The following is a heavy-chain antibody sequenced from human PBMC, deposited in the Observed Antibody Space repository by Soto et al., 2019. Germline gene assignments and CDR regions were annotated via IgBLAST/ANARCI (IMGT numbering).Heavy chain of an antibody. CDR2: ISYDGSNK. J-gene: IGHJ4*02. Sequence: QVQLVESGGGVVQPGRSLRLSCAASGFTFSSYGMHWVRQAPGKGLEWVAVISYDGSNKYYADSVKCRFTISRDNSKNTLYLQMNSLRAEDTAVYYCSGDSSGWHLDYWGQGTLVTVSS. V-gene: IGHV3-30*03. CDR1: GFTFSSYG. CDR3: SGDSSGWHLDY. D-gene: IGHD6-19*01.